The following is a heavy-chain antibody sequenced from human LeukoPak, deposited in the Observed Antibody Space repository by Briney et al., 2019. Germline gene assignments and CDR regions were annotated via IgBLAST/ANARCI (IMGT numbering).Heavy chain of an antibody. D-gene: IGHD2-2*02. V-gene: IGHV3-33*01. CDR2: IWNDGNNK. CDR3: ARDHRYCSSTSCYTPYNWFDP. J-gene: IGHJ5*02. CDR1: RFTFSGYV. Sequence: GRSLRLSCAASRFTFSGYVMHWVRQAPGKGLEWVAVIWNDGNNKYYVDSVKGRFTISRDNSKNTLYLQMNRLRSDDTAVYYCARDHRYCSSTSCYTPYNWFDPWGQGTLVTVSS.